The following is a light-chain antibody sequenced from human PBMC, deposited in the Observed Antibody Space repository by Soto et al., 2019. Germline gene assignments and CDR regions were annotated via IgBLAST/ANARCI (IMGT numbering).Light chain of an antibody. Sequence: EIVMTQSPATPSVSPGERAPPSRRASQSVSSNLAWYQQKPGQAPRLLIYGASTRATGIPARFSGSGSGTEFTLTISSLQSEDFAVYYCQQYNNWPRTFGQGTKVDNK. CDR2: GAS. V-gene: IGKV3-15*01. CDR1: QSVSSN. J-gene: IGKJ1*01. CDR3: QQYNNWPRT.